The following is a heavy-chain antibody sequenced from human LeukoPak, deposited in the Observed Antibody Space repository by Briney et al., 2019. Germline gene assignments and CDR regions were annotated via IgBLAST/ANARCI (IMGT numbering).Heavy chain of an antibody. Sequence: PGGSLRLSCAASGFTFSSYAMGWVRQAPGKGLEWVSAISGSGGSTYYADSVKGRFTISRDNSKNTLYLQMNSLRAEDTAVYYCANPYSSSLYYFDYWGQGTLVTVSS. CDR1: GFTFSSYA. CDR3: ANPYSSSLYYFDY. J-gene: IGHJ4*02. CDR2: ISGSGGST. V-gene: IGHV3-23*01. D-gene: IGHD6-13*01.